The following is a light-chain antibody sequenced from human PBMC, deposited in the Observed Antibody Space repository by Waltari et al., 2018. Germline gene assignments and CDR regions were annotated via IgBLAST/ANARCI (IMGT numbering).Light chain of an antibody. CDR1: QPITNY. CDR2: DAS. V-gene: IGKV1-33*01. CDR3: QRYDNLPIFA. Sequence: DIQLTQSPPSLSASVGDRITITCRASQPITNYLNWYQQKAGKAPELLIHDASNLEAGVPSRFSGSQSGTEFTLTISSLQPEDIATYYCQRYDNLPIFAFGPGTKVDIK. J-gene: IGKJ3*01.